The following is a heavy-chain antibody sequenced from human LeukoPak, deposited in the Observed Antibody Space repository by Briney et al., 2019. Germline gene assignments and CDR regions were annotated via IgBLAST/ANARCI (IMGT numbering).Heavy chain of an antibody. CDR1: GFTFDDYA. V-gene: IGHV3-43*02. CDR3: AKEGPYPYYFYGMDV. J-gene: IGHJ6*02. CDR2: ISGDGGYT. Sequence: PGGSLRLSCTASGFTFDDYAMNWVRQAPGKGLEWVSLISGDGGYTYYADSVKRPFTISRDNSKNSLYLQMNSLRTEDTALYYCAKEGPYPYYFYGMDVWGQGTTVTVSS.